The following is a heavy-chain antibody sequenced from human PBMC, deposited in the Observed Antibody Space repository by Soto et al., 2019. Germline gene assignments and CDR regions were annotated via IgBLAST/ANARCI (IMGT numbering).Heavy chain of an antibody. CDR3: AKDAKKYSSGWYVG. D-gene: IGHD6-19*01. CDR1: GFTFRSYG. CDR2: ISYDGSNK. J-gene: IGHJ4*02. V-gene: IGHV3-30*18. Sequence: QVQLVESGGGVVQPGRSLRLSCAASGFTFRSYGMHWVRQAPGKGLEWVAVISYDGSNKYYADSVKGRFTIARDNSKNTLYLQMNSLRAEDTAVYYCAKDAKKYSSGWYVGWGQGTLVTVSS.